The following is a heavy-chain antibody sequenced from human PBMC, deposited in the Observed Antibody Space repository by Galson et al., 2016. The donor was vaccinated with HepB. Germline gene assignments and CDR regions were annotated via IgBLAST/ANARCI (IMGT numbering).Heavy chain of an antibody. CDR3: ARGIMITFGGVISDAFDI. J-gene: IGHJ3*02. V-gene: IGHV4-4*02. CDR1: GGSISSTNW. CDR2: IYHSGST. D-gene: IGHD3-16*01. Sequence: ETLSLTCAVPGGSISSTNWWSWVRQPPGKGLEWIGEIYHSGSTNYNPSLKSRVTISVDKSKNQFSLKLSSVTAADTAVYYCARGIMITFGGVISDAFDIWGQGTMVTVSS.